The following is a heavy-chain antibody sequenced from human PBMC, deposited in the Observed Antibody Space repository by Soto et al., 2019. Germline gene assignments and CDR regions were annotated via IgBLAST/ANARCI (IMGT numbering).Heavy chain of an antibody. CDR3: ASEWGGDDYGDYEGY. Sequence: QVRLVQSGAEVKKPGASVKVSCKASGYTFTSYGISWVRQAPGQGLEWMGWISAYNGNTNYAQKLQGRVTMTTDTSTSTAYMELRSLRSDDTAVYYCASEWGGDDYGDYEGYWGQGTLVTVSS. J-gene: IGHJ4*02. D-gene: IGHD4-17*01. CDR1: GYTFTSYG. CDR2: ISAYNGNT. V-gene: IGHV1-18*01.